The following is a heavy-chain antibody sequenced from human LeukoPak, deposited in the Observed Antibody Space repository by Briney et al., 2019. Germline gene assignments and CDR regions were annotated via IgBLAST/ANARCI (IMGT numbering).Heavy chain of an antibody. V-gene: IGHV1-8*03. CDR2: MNPNNGDT. J-gene: IGHJ3*02. CDR3: ASSFWVPPAAADDAFDI. Sequence: ASVKVSCKASGYTFTTYDINWVRQATGQGLEWMGSMNPNNGDTDYALKFQGRITITRNSSISTAYMELSSLRSEDTAVYYCASSFWVPPAAADDAFDIWGQGTMVTVSS. CDR1: GYTFTTYD. D-gene: IGHD6-13*01.